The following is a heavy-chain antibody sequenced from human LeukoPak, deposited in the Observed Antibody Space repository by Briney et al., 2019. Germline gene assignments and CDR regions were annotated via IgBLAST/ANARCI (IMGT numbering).Heavy chain of an antibody. CDR3: ARDKIEGPTKLDY. D-gene: IGHD1-1*01. V-gene: IGHV3-7*01. J-gene: IGHJ4*02. CDR2: IKQDESEK. Sequence: HPGGSLRLSCAASGFTFSSYWMSWVRQAPGKGLEWVANIKQDESEKYYVDSLKGRFTISRDNAKNSLYLQMNSLRAEDTAVYYCARDKIEGPTKLDYWGQGILVTVSS. CDR1: GFTFSSYW.